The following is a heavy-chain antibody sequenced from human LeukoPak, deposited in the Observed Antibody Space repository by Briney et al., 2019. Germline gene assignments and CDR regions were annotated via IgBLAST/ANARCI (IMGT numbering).Heavy chain of an antibody. Sequence: PSETLSLTCTVSGGSISSSSYYWGWIRQPPGKGLEWIGSIYYSGSTYYNPSLKSRVTISVDTSKNQFSLKLSSVTAADTAVYYCARLGTTRGYNWFDPWGQGTLVTVSS. CDR3: ARLGTTRGYNWFDP. V-gene: IGHV4-39*01. CDR1: GGSISSSSYY. J-gene: IGHJ5*02. D-gene: IGHD1-7*01. CDR2: IYYSGST.